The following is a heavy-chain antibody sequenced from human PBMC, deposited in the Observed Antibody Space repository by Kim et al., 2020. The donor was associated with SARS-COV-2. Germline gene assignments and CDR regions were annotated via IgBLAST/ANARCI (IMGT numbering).Heavy chain of an antibody. V-gene: IGHV3-33*05. CDR2: ISYDGSNK. CDR3: ARDGLLWFGELFTRPTYYFDY. Sequence: GGSLRLSCAASGFTFSSYGMHWVRQAPGKGLEWVAVISYDGSNKYYADSVKGRFTISRDNSKNTLYLQMNSLRAEDTAVYYCARDGLLWFGELFTRPTYYFDYWGQGTLVTVSS. D-gene: IGHD3-10*01. CDR1: GFTFSSYG. J-gene: IGHJ4*02.